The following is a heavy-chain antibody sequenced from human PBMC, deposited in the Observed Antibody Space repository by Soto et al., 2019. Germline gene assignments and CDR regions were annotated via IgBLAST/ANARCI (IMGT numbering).Heavy chain of an antibody. CDR3: AHSHTPVVTGGVDY. V-gene: IGHV2-5*02. CDR2: IYWDDDK. D-gene: IGHD2-15*01. CDR1: GFSLSTSGVG. Sequence: QITLKESGPTLVKPTQTLTLTCTFSGFSLSTSGVGVGWIRQPPGKALEWLALIYWDDDKRYSPSLKSRRTTXKXTXXNQGVLTMTNMDPVDTATYYCAHSHTPVVTGGVDYWGQGTLVTVSS. J-gene: IGHJ4*02.